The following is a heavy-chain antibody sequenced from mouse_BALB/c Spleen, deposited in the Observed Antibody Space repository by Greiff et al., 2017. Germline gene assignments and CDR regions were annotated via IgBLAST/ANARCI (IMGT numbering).Heavy chain of an antibody. V-gene: IGHV5-12-2*01. CDR2: ISNGGGST. CDR3: ARHYRSWFAY. D-gene: IGHD2-14*01. Sequence: DVMLVESGGGLVQPGGSLKLSCAASGFTFSSYTMSWVRQTPEKRLEWVAYISNGGGSTYYPDTVKGRFTISRDNAKNTLYLQMSSLKSEDTAMYYCARHYRSWFAYWGQGTLVTVSA. CDR1: GFTFSSYT. J-gene: IGHJ3*01.